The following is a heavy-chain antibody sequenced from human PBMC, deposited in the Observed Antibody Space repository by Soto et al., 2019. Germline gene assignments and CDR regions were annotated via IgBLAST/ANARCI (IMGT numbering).Heavy chain of an antibody. V-gene: IGHV3-48*03. D-gene: IGHD6-13*01. CDR2: ISSSGSTI. Sequence: PGGSLRLSCAASGFTFSSYEMNWVRQAPGKGLEWVSYISSSGSTIYYADSVKGRFTISRDNAKNSLYLQMNSLGAEDTAVYYCARAIAAAGLYYYYGMDVWGQGTTVTVSS. CDR3: ARAIAAAGLYYYYGMDV. J-gene: IGHJ6*02. CDR1: GFTFSSYE.